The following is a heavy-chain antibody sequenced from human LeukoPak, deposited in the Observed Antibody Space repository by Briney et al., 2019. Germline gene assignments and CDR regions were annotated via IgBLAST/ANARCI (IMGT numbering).Heavy chain of an antibody. CDR1: GYSFKNYW. CDR2: IYPGDSNT. J-gene: IGHJ6*02. D-gene: IGHD3-16*02. V-gene: IGHV5-51*01. CDR3: ARQGFVASYGVDV. Sequence: GESLKISCKGSGYSFKNYWIAWVRQMPGKGLEWMGIIYPGDSNTRYNPSFQGQVTISADKSISTPYLQWSSLKASDTAKYYCARQGFVASYGVDVWGQGTTVTVSS.